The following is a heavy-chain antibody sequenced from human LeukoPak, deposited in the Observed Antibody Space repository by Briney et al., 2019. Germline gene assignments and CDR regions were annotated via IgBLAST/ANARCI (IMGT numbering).Heavy chain of an antibody. CDR3: ARVAVAGGEDY. CDR2: IYYSGST. CDR1: GGSISSYY. J-gene: IGHJ4*02. V-gene: IGHV4-59*01. Sequence: SETLSLTCTVSGGSISSYYWSWIRQPPGKGLEWIGYIYYSGSTNYNPSLKSRVTISVDTSKNQFSLKLSSVTAADTAVYYCARVAVAGGEDYWGQGTLVTVSS. D-gene: IGHD6-19*01.